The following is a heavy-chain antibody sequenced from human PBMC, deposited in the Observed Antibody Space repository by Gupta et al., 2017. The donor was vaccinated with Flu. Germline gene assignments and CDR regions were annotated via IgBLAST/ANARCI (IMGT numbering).Heavy chain of an antibody. CDR1: GFTFSSYA. V-gene: IGHV3-23*01. Sequence: EVQLLESGGGLVQPGGSLRLSCAASGFTFSSYAMSWVRQAPGKGLEWVSAISGSGGRTYYADAGKGRFTISRENSKNTLYRQMKRLRAEETAVYYYAKMAYDYDSSGYGYGGQGTMVTVYS. D-gene: IGHD3-22*01. CDR2: ISGSGGRT. J-gene: IGHJ4*02. CDR3: AKMAYDYDSSGYGY.